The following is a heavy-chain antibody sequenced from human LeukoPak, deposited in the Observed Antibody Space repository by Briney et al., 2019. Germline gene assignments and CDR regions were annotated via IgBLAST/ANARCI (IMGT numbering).Heavy chain of an antibody. V-gene: IGHV1-18*04. CDR3: AREGIGSGWYPTGFDY. CDR1: GYTFTSYG. CDR2: ISAYNGNT. Sequence: ASVKVSCKASGYTFTSYGISWVGQAPGQGLEWMGWISAYNGNTNYAQKLQGRVTMTTDTSTSTAYMELRSLRSDDTAVYYCAREGIGSGWYPTGFDYWGQGTLVTVSS. D-gene: IGHD6-19*01. J-gene: IGHJ4*02.